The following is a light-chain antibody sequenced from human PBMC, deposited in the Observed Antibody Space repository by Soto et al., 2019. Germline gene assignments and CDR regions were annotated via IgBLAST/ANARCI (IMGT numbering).Light chain of an antibody. Sequence: DIQMTQSPSTLSASVGDRVSITCRASQSISSWLAWYQQKPGKAPKLLIYKASSLESGVPSRFSGSGSGTEFTLTISSLQPDDFATYYCQQYNSYPYTFGQGTKVDI. CDR3: QQYNSYPYT. CDR2: KAS. CDR1: QSISSW. V-gene: IGKV1-5*03. J-gene: IGKJ2*01.